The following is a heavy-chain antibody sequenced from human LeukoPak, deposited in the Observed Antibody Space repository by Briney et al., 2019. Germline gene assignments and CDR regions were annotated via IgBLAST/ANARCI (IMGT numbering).Heavy chain of an antibody. J-gene: IGHJ4*02. D-gene: IGHD3-9*01. CDR3: ARERGSLTGYLSIGY. Sequence: SETLSLTCTVSGGSISSGSYYWSWIRQPAGKGLEWIGRIYISGSTNYNPSLKSRVTISVDTSKNQFSLKLSSVTAADTAVYYCARERGSLTGYLSIGYWGQGTLVTVSS. CDR2: IYISGST. V-gene: IGHV4-61*02. CDR1: GGSISSGSYY.